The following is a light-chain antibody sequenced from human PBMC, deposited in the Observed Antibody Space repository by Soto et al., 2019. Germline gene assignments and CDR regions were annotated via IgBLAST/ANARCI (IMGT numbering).Light chain of an antibody. CDR2: DVS. CDR3: TSYTTNKTPL. V-gene: IGLV2-14*03. J-gene: IGLJ2*01. CDR1: SSDVGGYNY. Sequence: QSALTQPASVSGSPGQSITISCTGTSSDVGGYNYVSWYQQHPGKAPKLMIYDVSSRPSGVSYRFSGSKSGNTASLTISGLLSEDEADYYCTSYTTNKTPLFGGGTKVTVL.